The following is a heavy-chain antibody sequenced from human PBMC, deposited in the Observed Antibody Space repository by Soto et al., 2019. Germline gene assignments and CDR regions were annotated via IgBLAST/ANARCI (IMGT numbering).Heavy chain of an antibody. CDR1: GDTFSRST. CDR3: ARLYSSSAERKMDV. V-gene: IGHV1-69*01. D-gene: IGHD6-6*01. Sequence: QVQLVQSGADVKKPGSSVKVSCKASGDTFSRSTFSWVRQAPGQGLEWMGGIIPVFGGTNYAQKFQGRVSITADESTSTAYMELTSLRSEDTAVYYCARLYSSSAERKMDVWGQGTTVTVSS. CDR2: IIPVFGGT. J-gene: IGHJ6*02.